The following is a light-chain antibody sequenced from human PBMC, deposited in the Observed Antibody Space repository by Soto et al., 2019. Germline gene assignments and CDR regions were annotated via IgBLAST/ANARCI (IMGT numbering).Light chain of an antibody. Sequence: SXXXVTSGHYPNWVQQKPGQVPXXXXXXTSDKHSWTPARFXGSLLGXKAALTLSSVQPEDEAEYYCLLYYGGALGVFXGGTKLTVL. J-gene: IGLJ2*01. V-gene: IGLV7-43*01. CDR2: XTS. CDR3: LLYYGGALGV. CDR1: XXXVTSGHY.